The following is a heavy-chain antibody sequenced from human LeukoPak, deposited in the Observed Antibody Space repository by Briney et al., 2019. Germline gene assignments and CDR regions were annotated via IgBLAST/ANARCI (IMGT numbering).Heavy chain of an antibody. V-gene: IGHV1-69*04. CDR2: IIPIFGIA. J-gene: IGHJ4*02. Sequence: SVKVSCKASGGTFSSYAISWVRRAPGQGLEWMGRIIPIFGIANYAQKFQGRVTITADKSTSTAYMELSSLRSEDTAVYYCARAVEMATIGGNYYFDYWGQGTLVTVSS. CDR3: ARAVEMATIGGNYYFDY. CDR1: GGTFSSYA. D-gene: IGHD5-24*01.